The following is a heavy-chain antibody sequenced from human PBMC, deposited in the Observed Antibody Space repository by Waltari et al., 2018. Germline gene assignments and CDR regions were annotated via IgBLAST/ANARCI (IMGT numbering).Heavy chain of an antibody. CDR2: INPSGGST. D-gene: IGHD6-13*01. J-gene: IGHJ4*02. CDR3: AALRNHKEGKSSSWTLDY. Sequence: QVQLVQSGAEVKKPGASVTVSCTASGYTFTSYYIHWVRQATGQGLEWMGIINPSGGSTSYAQKFQGRVTMTRDTSTSTVYMELSSLRSEDTAVYYCAALRNHKEGKSSSWTLDYWGQGTLVTVSS. CDR1: GYTFTSYY. V-gene: IGHV1-46*01.